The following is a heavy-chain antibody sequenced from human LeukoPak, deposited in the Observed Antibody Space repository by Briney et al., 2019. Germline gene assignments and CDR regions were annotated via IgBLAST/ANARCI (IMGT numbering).Heavy chain of an antibody. D-gene: IGHD3-22*01. CDR2: INPSGGST. J-gene: IGHJ4*02. CDR3: ARAQYYYDSSEVPFSY. CDR1: GYTFTSYY. Sequence: ASVKVSCKASGYTFTSYYMHWVRQAPGQGLEWMGIINPSGGSTSYAQKLQGRVTMTRDTSTSTVYMELSSLRSEDTAVYYCARAQYYYDSSEVPFSYWGQGTLVTVSS. V-gene: IGHV1-46*01.